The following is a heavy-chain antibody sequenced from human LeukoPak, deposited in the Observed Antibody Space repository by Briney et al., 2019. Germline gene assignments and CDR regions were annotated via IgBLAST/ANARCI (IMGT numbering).Heavy chain of an antibody. J-gene: IGHJ4*02. Sequence: PGGSLRLSCAASGFTFSSYAMSWVRQAPGKGLEWVSAISGSGGSTYYADSVKGRVTISRDNSKNTLYRQMNSLRAEDTAVYYCAKDHITMIVVVLYYWGQGTLVTVSS. CDR1: GFTFSSYA. D-gene: IGHD3-22*01. CDR3: AKDHITMIVVVLYY. V-gene: IGHV3-23*01. CDR2: ISGSGGST.